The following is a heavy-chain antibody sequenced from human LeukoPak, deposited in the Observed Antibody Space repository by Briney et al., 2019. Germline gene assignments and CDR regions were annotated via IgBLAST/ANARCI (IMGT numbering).Heavy chain of an antibody. V-gene: IGHV4-59*02. D-gene: IGHD3-10*01. J-gene: IGHJ1*01. CDR2: IYYSGST. CDR1: GGSVSSYY. CDR3: ARGRQPGYFQH. Sequence: SETLSLTCTVSGGSVSSYYWSWIRQPPGKGLEWIGYIYYSGSTNYNPSLKSRDTISVDTSKNQFSLKLSSVTAADTAVYYCARGRQPGYFQHWGQGTLVTVST.